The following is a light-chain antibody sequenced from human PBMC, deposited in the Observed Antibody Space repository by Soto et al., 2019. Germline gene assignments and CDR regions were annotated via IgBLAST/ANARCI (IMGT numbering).Light chain of an antibody. J-gene: IGKJ4*01. CDR2: GAS. V-gene: IGKV3-15*01. CDR1: QSVSSN. Sequence: DIVMTQSPATLSVSPGERATLSCRASQSVSSNLAWYQQKPGQSPRLLIHGASTRATGIPARFSGSGSGTEFTLTISSLQSEDFAVYYCHQYNDWPRTFGGGTKVEIK. CDR3: HQYNDWPRT.